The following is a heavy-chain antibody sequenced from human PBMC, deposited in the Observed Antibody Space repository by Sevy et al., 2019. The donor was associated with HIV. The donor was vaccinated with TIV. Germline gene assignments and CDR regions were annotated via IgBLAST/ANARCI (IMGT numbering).Heavy chain of an antibody. V-gene: IGHV3-48*03. D-gene: IGHD4-17*01. CDR2: ISQSGTTT. CDR1: GFLFSSYD. CDR3: ARDLPPSATTVAHFDY. J-gene: IGHJ4*02. Sequence: GGSLRLSCAASGFLFSSYDFNWVHQAPGKGLEWVSYISQSGTTTYSDSVRGRFTISRDNAKNSLYLQMNTLRAEDTAVYFCARDLPPSATTVAHFDYWGQGTLVTVSS.